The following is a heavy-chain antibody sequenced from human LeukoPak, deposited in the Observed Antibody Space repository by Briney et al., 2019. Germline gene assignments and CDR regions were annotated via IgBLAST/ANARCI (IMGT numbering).Heavy chain of an antibody. Sequence: GSSVKVSCKASGGTFSSYAISWVRQAPGQGLEWMGGIIPIFGTANYAQKFQGRVTITTDESTSTAYMELSSLRSEDTAVYYCARDKIYYGGDYYYYMDVWGKGTTVTVSS. CDR1: GGTFSSYA. D-gene: IGHD4-23*01. CDR2: IIPIFGTA. J-gene: IGHJ6*03. V-gene: IGHV1-69*05. CDR3: ARDKIYYGGDYYYYMDV.